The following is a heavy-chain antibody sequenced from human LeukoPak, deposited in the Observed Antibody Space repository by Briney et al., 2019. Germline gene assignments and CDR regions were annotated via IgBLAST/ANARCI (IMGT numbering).Heavy chain of an antibody. Sequence: PGGSLRLSCAASGFTFSTYSMYWVRQAPGKGLEWVSSISSSSTYIYYADSVKGRFTISRDNAKNSLYLQMNSLRAEDTAVYYCAGGVLSQGLANYWGQGTLVTVSS. D-gene: IGHD3-16*01. CDR1: GFTFSTYS. CDR3: AGGVLSQGLANY. V-gene: IGHV3-21*01. J-gene: IGHJ4*02. CDR2: ISSSSTYI.